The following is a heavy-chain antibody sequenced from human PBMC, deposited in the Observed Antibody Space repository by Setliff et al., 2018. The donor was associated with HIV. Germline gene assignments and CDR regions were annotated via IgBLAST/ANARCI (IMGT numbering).Heavy chain of an antibody. J-gene: IGHJ6*03. CDR3: ARGFSGQYSFTGYMDV. V-gene: IGHV4-34*01. D-gene: IGHD2-15*01. CDR1: GGSFSDYY. CDR2: IDHRGRP. Sequence: SETLSLTCGIYGGSFSDYYWSWIRQPPGKGLEWIGEIDHRGRPKYNPSLNSRVTMSVDKSRNQFSLKVNSVTAADTAVYYCARGFSGQYSFTGYMDVWGKGATVTVSS.